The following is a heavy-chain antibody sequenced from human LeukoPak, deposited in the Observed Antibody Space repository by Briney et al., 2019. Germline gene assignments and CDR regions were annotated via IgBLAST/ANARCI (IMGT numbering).Heavy chain of an antibody. D-gene: IGHD6-19*01. V-gene: IGHV4-34*01. CDR1: GGSFSGYY. J-gene: IGHJ5*02. Sequence: SETLSLSCADYGGSFSGYYWSWIPQPPGKGLEGIGEINHSGSTNYNPSLKSRVTISVDTSKNQFSLKLSSVTAADTAVYYCARGGIAVAPWGQGTLVTVSS. CDR3: ARGGIAVAP. CDR2: INHSGST.